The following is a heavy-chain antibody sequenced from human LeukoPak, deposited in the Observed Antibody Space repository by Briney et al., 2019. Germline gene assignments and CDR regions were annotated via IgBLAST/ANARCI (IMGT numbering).Heavy chain of an antibody. CDR2: INHSGST. CDR1: GGSFSGYY. CDR3: ARQDRDGYNWEYYFDY. D-gene: IGHD5-24*01. J-gene: IGHJ4*02. Sequence: PSETLSLTCAVYGGSFSGYYWSWIRQPPGKGLEWIGEINHSGSTNYNPSLKSRVTISVDTSKNQFSLKLSSVTAADTAVYYCARQDRDGYNWEYYFDYWGQGTLVTVSS. V-gene: IGHV4-34*01.